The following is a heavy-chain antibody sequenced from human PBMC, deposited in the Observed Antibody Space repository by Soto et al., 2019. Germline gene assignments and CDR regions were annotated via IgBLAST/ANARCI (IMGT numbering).Heavy chain of an antibody. D-gene: IGHD6-6*01. J-gene: IGHJ5*02. Sequence: NPSETLSLTCSVSGDSMSSGTYHWDWIRQPPGKGLEWIGTIYYSGTTHYNPSLKSRVTISVDTSKSQFFLKLSSVTAADTAVYYCARGSINWFDPWGQGTLVTVSS. CDR3: ARGSINWFDP. CDR1: GDSMSSGTYH. V-gene: IGHV4-39*07. CDR2: IYYSGTT.